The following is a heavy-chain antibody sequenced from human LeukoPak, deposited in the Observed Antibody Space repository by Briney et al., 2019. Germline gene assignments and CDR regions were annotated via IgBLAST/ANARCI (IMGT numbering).Heavy chain of an antibody. V-gene: IGHV3-23*01. CDR2: IRVSGATT. D-gene: IGHD3-9*01. J-gene: IGHJ4*02. CDR1: GFTFRSDA. Sequence: PGGSLRLSCVASGFTFRSDAMSWVRQAPGKGLEWVSTIRVSGATTYYADSVKGRFTISRDNSKNMLYLQMNSLRVEDTAVYYCAKGRHEFDVDFEFRGQGALVTVSS. CDR3: AKGRHEFDVDFEF.